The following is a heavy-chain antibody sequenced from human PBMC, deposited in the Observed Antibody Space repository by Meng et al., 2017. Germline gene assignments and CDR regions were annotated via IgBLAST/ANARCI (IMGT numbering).Heavy chain of an antibody. CDR3: AREGDQLLCPYNWFDP. J-gene: IGHJ5*02. D-gene: IGHD2-2*01. V-gene: IGHV1-3*01. CDR2: INAGNGNT. Sequence: GAEVKKPGASGKVSCKAAGYICTSYVLHWVRQAPGQRLEWMGWINAGNGNTKYSQKFQGRVTIIRDTSASTAYMELSRLRTEDTAVYYCAREGDQLLCPYNWFDPWGQGTLVTVSS. CDR1: GYICTSYV.